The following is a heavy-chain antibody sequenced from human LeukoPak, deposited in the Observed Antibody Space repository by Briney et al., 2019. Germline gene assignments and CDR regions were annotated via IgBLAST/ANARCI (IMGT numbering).Heavy chain of an antibody. CDR3: AVSGGAVTINWFDP. D-gene: IGHD4-17*01. J-gene: IGHJ5*02. CDR1: GGTFSSYA. Sequence: SVKVSCKASGGTFSSYAISWVRQAPGQGLEWMGEIIPIFGTANYAQKFQGRVTITADESTSTAYMELSSLRSEDTAVYYCAVSGGAVTINWFDPWGQGTLVTVSS. CDR2: IIPIFGTA. V-gene: IGHV1-69*13.